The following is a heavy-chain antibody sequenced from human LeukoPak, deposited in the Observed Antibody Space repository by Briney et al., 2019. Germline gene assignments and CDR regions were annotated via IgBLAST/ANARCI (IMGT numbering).Heavy chain of an antibody. CDR2: IYYSGST. CDR1: GGSISSGGYS. Sequence: SETLSLTCAVSGGSISSGGYSWSWIRQPPGKGLEWIGYIYYSGSTNYNPSLKSRVTISVDTSKNQFSLKLSSVTAADTAVYYCARAAYSGSYHSDYWGQGTLVTVSS. J-gene: IGHJ4*02. CDR3: ARAAYSGSYHSDY. V-gene: IGHV4-61*08. D-gene: IGHD1-26*01.